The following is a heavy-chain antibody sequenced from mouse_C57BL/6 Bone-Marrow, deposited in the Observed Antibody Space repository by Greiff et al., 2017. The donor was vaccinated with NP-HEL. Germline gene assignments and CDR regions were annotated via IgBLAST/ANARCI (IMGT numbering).Heavy chain of an antibody. D-gene: IGHD1-1*01. CDR3: TSPYYYGEEDWYFDV. CDR2: IRLKSDNYAT. Sequence: EVMLVESGGGLVQPGGSMKLSCVASGFTFSNYWMNWVRQSPEKGLEWVAQIRLKSDNYATHYAESVKGRFTISRDDSKSSVYLQMNNLRAEDTGIYYCTSPYYYGEEDWYFDVWGTGTTVTVSS. V-gene: IGHV6-3*01. CDR1: GFTFSNYW. J-gene: IGHJ1*03.